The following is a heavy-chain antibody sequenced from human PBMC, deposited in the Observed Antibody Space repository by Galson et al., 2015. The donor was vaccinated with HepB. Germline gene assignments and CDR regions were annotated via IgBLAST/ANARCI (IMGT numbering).Heavy chain of an antibody. Sequence: SVKVSCKASGGTFSSYTISWVRQAPGQGLEWMGGIIPIFGTANYAQKFQGRVTITADESTSTAYMELSSLRSEDTAVYYCAREGVTMVRGSLDWGQGTLVTVSS. J-gene: IGHJ1*01. D-gene: IGHD3-10*01. CDR2: IIPIFGTA. CDR3: AREGVTMVRGSLD. V-gene: IGHV1-69*13. CDR1: GGTFSSYT.